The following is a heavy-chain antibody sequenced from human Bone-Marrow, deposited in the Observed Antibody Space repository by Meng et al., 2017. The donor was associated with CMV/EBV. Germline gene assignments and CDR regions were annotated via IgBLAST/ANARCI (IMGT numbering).Heavy chain of an antibody. J-gene: IGHJ6*01. CDR3: ARDGQQHAYYYYGMDV. D-gene: IGHD6-13*01. V-gene: IGHV4-34*01. CDR1: GGSFSGYY. Sequence: SETLSLTCAVYGGSFSGYYWTWIRQPPGKGLEWIGEINHSGNSNYNPSLKSRITISTDTSKNQVSLKVSSVTAADTAVYYCARDGQQHAYYYYGMDVWGQGNTVNVAS. CDR2: INHSGNS.